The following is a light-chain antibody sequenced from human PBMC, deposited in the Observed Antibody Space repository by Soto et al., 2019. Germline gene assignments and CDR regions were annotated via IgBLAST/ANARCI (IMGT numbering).Light chain of an antibody. CDR1: QSVSSY. CDR3: QQRSNWPT. CDR2: DAS. V-gene: IGKV3-11*01. J-gene: IGKJ4*01. Sequence: EIVLSQSPATLSLSPGERATLSFRASQSVSSYLAWYQQKPGQAPRLLIYDASNRATGIPARFSGSGSGTDFTLTISSLEPEDFAVYYCQQRSNWPTFGGGTKVDI.